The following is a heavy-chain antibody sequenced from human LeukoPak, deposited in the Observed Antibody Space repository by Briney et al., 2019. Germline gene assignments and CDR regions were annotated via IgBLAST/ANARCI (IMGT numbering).Heavy chain of an antibody. J-gene: IGHJ4*02. CDR3: ARGLGGVYYYDSSGYYNFDY. Sequence: GASVKVSCKASGYTFTGYYMHWVRQAPGQGLEWMGWINPNSGGTNYAQKFQGWVTITRDTSISTAYMELSRLRSDDTAVYYCARGLGGVYYYDSSGYYNFDYWGQGTLVTVSS. D-gene: IGHD3-22*01. CDR1: GYTFTGYY. CDR2: INPNSGGT. V-gene: IGHV1-2*04.